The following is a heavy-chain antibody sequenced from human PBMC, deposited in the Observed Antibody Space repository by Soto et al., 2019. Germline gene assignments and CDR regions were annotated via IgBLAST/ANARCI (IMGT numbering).Heavy chain of an antibody. J-gene: IGHJ3*02. Sequence: GEALKISCKGSGYRFTSYWIGWVRQMPGKGLEWMGIIYPGDSDTRYSPSFQGQVTISADKSISTAYLQWSRLKASDTATYSCPTQTTISSGCPAFDIRSQGTMVTVSS. CDR2: IYPGDSDT. D-gene: IGHD6-19*01. CDR3: PTQTTISSGCPAFDI. V-gene: IGHV5-51*01. CDR1: GYRFTSYW.